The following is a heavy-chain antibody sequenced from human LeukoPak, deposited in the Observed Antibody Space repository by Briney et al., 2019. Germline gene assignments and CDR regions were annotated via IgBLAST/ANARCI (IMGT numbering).Heavy chain of an antibody. CDR3: ARASSGYYPFDY. Sequence: GGSLRLSCAASGFTFSSYAMDWVRQAPGKGLEGVAVISYDGSNKYYADSVKGRFTISRDNSKNTLYLQMNSLRAEDTAVYYCARASSGYYPFDYWGQGTLVTVSS. D-gene: IGHD3-22*01. CDR2: ISYDGSNK. CDR1: GFTFSSYA. J-gene: IGHJ4*02. V-gene: IGHV3-30*01.